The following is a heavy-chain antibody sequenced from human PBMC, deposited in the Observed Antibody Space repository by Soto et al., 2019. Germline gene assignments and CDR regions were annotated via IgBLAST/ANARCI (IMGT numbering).Heavy chain of an antibody. CDR1: GGTFSSQS. CDR3: ATGSFTSTGGRIGYHYNAMDV. J-gene: IGHJ6*02. CDR2: IIPIFGPA. Sequence: QVQLVQSGAEVKKPGSSVKVSCKSSGGTFSSQSINWVRQAPGQGLEWMGGIIPIFGPANFAKKFRGRVTITADDSTTTAYMELNSLTSEDTAVYYCATGSFTSTGGRIGYHYNAMDVWGQGTTVTVSS. D-gene: IGHD1-1*01. V-gene: IGHV1-69*01.